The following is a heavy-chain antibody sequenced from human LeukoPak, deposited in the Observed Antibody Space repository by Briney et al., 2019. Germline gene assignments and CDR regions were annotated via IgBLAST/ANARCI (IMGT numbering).Heavy chain of an antibody. J-gene: IGHJ4*02. Sequence: SETLSLTCTVSGGSISSYYWSWIRQPPGKGLEWIGYIYYSGSTNYNPSLKSRVTISVDTSKNQFSLKLSSVTAADTAVYYCARGGGITGTTDYWGQGTLVTVFS. CDR1: GGSISSYY. CDR3: ARGGGITGTTDY. D-gene: IGHD1-7*01. CDR2: IYYSGST. V-gene: IGHV4-59*01.